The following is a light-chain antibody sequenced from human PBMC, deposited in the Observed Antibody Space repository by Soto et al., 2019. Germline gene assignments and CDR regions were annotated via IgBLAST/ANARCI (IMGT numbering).Light chain of an antibody. CDR1: GRTMGAYDY. Sequence: QSALTQPASVSGSPGQSITISCTGSGRTMGAYDYVSWFKQTPGKAPKLIIYGVKNRPSGVSNRFSASKSAFTASLTISGLQTEDEADYYCSSYTTSYFYVFGPGTKLTVL. V-gene: IGLV2-14*01. CDR3: SSYTTSYFYV. CDR2: GVK. J-gene: IGLJ1*01.